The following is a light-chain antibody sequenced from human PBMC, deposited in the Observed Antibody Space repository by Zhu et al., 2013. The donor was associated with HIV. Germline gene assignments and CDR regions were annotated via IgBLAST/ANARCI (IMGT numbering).Light chain of an antibody. J-gene: IGKJ1*01. Sequence: EIVMTQSPATLSVSPGERATLSCRASQSIDNNFLAWYQQKPGQAPRLLIYADSRRATGIPDRFSGTGSGTDFTLTISSLEPEDFAIYYCQHYDNSPWTFGQGTRVDVK. V-gene: IGKV3-20*01. CDR2: ADS. CDR3: QHYDNSPWT. CDR1: QSIDNNF.